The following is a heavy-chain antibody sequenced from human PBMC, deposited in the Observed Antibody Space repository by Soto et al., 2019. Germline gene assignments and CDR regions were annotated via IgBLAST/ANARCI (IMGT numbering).Heavy chain of an antibody. D-gene: IGHD2-15*01. J-gene: IGHJ6*02. CDR2: ISYDGSNK. CDR1: GFTFSSYG. CDR3: AKAPYCSGGSCYSDYYYGMDV. V-gene: IGHV3-30*18. Sequence: GSLRLSCAASGFTFSSYGMHWVRQAPGKGLEWVAVISYDGSNKYYADSVKGRFTISRDNSKNTLYLQMNSLRAEDTAVYYCAKAPYCSGGSCYSDYYYGMDVWGQGTTVTVSS.